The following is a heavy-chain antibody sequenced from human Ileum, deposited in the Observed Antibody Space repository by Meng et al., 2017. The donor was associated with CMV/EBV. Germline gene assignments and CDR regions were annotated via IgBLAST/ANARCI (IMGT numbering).Heavy chain of an antibody. V-gene: IGHV4-34*01. CDR1: DASFSDFS. J-gene: IGHJ4*02. CDR2: IHPSGST. D-gene: IGHD1-14*01. Sequence: QLWGAGLLKPSETLSLTCDVYDASFSDFSWSWTRHLPGKGLEWIGEIHPSGSTHYNPSLESRVSISVHMSNNQFSLKVSSVTAADTAVYYCARGQDNHKGGVHWGQGTLVTVSS. CDR3: ARGQDNHKGGVH.